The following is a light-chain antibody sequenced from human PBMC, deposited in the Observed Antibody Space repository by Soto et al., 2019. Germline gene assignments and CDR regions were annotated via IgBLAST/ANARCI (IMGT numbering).Light chain of an antibody. J-gene: IGLJ3*02. V-gene: IGLV2-23*01. CDR3: QSYDSSNFWV. Sequence: QSALTQPASVSGSPGQSITISCTGTSSDVGSYNLVSWYQQHPGKAPKLMIYEDNKRPSGVSNRFSVSKSGNTASLTISGLQAEDEADYYCQSYDSSNFWVFGGGTKLTVL. CDR1: SSDVGSYNL. CDR2: EDN.